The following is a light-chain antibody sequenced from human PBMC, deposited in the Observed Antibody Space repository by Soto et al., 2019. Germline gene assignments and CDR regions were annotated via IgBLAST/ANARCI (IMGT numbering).Light chain of an antibody. CDR1: SSNIGAGFD. J-gene: IGLJ3*02. Sequence: QSALTQPPSVSGAPGQRVTISCTGSSSNIGAGFDVHWYQQIPGTAPKLLIYGNTNRPSGVPDRFSVSKSGTSASLAITGLQAEDEADYYCQSFDSSLSGRVFGGGTQLTVL. CDR3: QSFDSSLSGRV. V-gene: IGLV1-40*01. CDR2: GNT.